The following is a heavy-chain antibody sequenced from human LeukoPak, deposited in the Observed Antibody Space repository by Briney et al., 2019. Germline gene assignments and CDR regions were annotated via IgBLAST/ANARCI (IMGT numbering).Heavy chain of an antibody. CDR2: INHSGST. CDR3: ARVRGKLDP. J-gene: IGHJ5*02. Sequence: SETLSLTCAVSGYSISSGYYWGWIRQPPGKGLEWIGEINHSGSTNYNPSLKSRVTISVDTSKNQFSLKLSSVTAADTAVYYCARVRGKLDPWGQGTLVTVSS. CDR1: GYSISSGYY. V-gene: IGHV4-38-2*01.